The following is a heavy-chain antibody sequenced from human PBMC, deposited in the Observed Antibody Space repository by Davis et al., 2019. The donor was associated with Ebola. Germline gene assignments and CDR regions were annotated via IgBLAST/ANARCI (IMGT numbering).Heavy chain of an antibody. CDR2: IRQDGSEK. V-gene: IGHV3-7*03. CDR1: GFTFSTYW. D-gene: IGHD3-10*01. CDR3: ARFGFRGGCY. J-gene: IGHJ4*02. Sequence: PGGSLRLSCATSGFTFSTYWMSWVRQAPGKGLEWVADIRQDGSEKYYMDSVKGRFSISRDNAKNSLYLQMNSLTAEDTAVYYCARFGFRGGCYWGQGILVTVSS.